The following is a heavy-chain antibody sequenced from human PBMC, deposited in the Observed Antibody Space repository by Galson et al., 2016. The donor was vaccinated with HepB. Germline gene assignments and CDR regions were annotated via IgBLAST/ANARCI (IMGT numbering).Heavy chain of an antibody. CDR1: GFTFSRCG. CDR2: IWYDGITK. V-gene: IGHV3-33*08. Sequence: SLRLSCAASGFTFSRCGMHWVRQAPGKGLEWVAVIWYDGITKYYADSVKGRFTISRDNSKNTLYLQMNSLRAEDTAVYFCARDLLELGLLENYWGQGTLVTVSS. J-gene: IGHJ4*02. D-gene: IGHD1-1*01. CDR3: ARDLLELGLLENY.